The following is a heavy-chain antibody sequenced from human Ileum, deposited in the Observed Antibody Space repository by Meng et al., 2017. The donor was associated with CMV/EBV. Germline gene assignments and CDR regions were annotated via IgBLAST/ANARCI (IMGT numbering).Heavy chain of an antibody. CDR2: ISTSGGTI. CDR3: ARRGQLLSIDY. Sequence: SCAAYGFTFSDSYMNWTRQAPGRGLEWVSYISTSGGTIYYADSVKGRFTISRDNAKNSLYLQMNSLRAEDTAVYYCARRGQLLSIDYWGQGTLVTVSS. J-gene: IGHJ4*02. V-gene: IGHV3-11*01. CDR1: GFTFSDSY. D-gene: IGHD2-2*01.